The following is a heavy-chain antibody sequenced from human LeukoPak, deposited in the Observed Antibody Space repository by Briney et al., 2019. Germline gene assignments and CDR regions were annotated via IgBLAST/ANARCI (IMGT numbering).Heavy chain of an antibody. CDR2: IYHRGST. V-gene: IGHV4-30-4*02. J-gene: IGHJ3*01. Sequence: PSDTLSLTCTVSGGSISSGEYHWSWIRQSPGKGLEWIGYIYHRGSTYDNPSLKSRVTISVDTSKNQFSLKLSSVTAADTAVYYCARVGVSSFHDTFDLWGPGTMVTVSS. CDR3: ARVGVSSFHDTFDL. D-gene: IGHD3-16*01. CDR1: GGSISSGEYH.